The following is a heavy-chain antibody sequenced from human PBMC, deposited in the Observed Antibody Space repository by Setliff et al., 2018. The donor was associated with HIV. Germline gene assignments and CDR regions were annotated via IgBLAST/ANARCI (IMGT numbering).Heavy chain of an antibody. CDR2: IYYSGST. CDR3: GRHNSHGLGGGAGGDFDI. V-gene: IGHV4-39*01. J-gene: IGHJ3*02. CDR1: GGSVNSTFYH. D-gene: IGHD2-21*01. Sequence: PSETLSLTCSVSGGSVNSTFYHWGWIRQTPGKGLEWIGYIYYSGSTYYNPSLESRVIISLDTSKIQFSLKLSSVTAADTAVYYCGRHNSHGLGGGAGGDFDIWGQGTMVTVSS.